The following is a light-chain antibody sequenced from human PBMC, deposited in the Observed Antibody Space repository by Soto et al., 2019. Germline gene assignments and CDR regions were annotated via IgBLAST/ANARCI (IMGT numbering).Light chain of an antibody. CDR3: QQYGSPVQ. J-gene: IGKJ1*01. V-gene: IGKV3-20*01. CDR1: QSVSSK. CDR2: GAS. Sequence: EILMKTCPATLSVSPGERATPSCRASQSVSSKLAWHHQKPGRSPRLPSYGASSTATGIQDRFSGSGSGTDVTLTMSRLEPEDVAVYYCQQYGSPVQFGQGTK.